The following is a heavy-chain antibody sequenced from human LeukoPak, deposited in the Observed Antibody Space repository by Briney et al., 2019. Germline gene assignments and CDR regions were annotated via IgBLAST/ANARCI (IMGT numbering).Heavy chain of an antibody. CDR3: AKEQSSSGFFDY. CDR2: ISGRGDRT. J-gene: IGHJ4*02. V-gene: IGHV3-23*01. D-gene: IGHD6-6*01. Sequence: GGSLRLSCAASGFTFSSYAMSWVRQTPGKGLEWVSAISGRGDRTYYADSVKGRFTISRDNSKNTLYLQMNSLRAEDTAVYYCAKEQSSSGFFDYWGQGTLVTVSS. CDR1: GFTFSSYA.